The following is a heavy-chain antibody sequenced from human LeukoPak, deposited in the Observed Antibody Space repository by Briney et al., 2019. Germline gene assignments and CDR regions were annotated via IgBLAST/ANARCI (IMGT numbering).Heavy chain of an antibody. Sequence: GGSVKVSCKASRYTFTSNYMTWVRQAPGQGLEWIGWISGYNGATNYAQKFQGRVTMTTDTSASAAYMELRSLRSDDTAIYYCAKTQDYFDTTRYFDYWGQGTLVTVSS. CDR3: AKTQDYFDTTRYFDY. CDR1: RYTFTSNY. CDR2: ISGYNGAT. V-gene: IGHV1-18*01. J-gene: IGHJ4*02. D-gene: IGHD3-22*01.